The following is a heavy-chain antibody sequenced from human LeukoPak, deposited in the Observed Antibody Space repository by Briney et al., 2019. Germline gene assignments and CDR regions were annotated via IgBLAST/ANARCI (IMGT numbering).Heavy chain of an antibody. J-gene: IGHJ6*02. Sequence: GGSLRLSCAASGFTFDDYAMHWVRQAPGKGLEWVSGISWNSGSIGYADSVKGRFTISRDNAKNPLYLQMNSLRAEDTALYYCAKDIERYYCSSTSCYYYGMDVWGQGTTVTVSS. CDR2: ISWNSGSI. V-gene: IGHV3-9*01. CDR1: GFTFDDYA. CDR3: AKDIERYYCSSTSCYYYGMDV. D-gene: IGHD2-2*01.